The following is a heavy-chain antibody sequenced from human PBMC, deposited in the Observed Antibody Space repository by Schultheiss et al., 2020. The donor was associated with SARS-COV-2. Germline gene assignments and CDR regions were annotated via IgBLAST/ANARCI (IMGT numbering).Heavy chain of an antibody. Sequence: ASVKVSCKASGYTFTGYYMHWVRQAPGQGLEWMGRINPNSGGTNYAQKFQGRVTMTRDTSISTAYMELSRLRSDDTAVYYCARDLKVRGVTRGYNWFDPWGQGTLVTVSS. CDR3: ARDLKVRGVTRGYNWFDP. V-gene: IGHV1-2*06. CDR1: GYTFTGYY. J-gene: IGHJ5*02. CDR2: INPNSGGT. D-gene: IGHD3-10*01.